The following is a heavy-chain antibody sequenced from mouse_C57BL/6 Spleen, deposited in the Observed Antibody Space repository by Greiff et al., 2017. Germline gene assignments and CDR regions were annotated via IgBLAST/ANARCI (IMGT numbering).Heavy chain of an antibody. CDR2: INPGSGGT. CDR3: ARWGQLRPFDY. D-gene: IGHD3-2*02. V-gene: IGHV1-54*01. Sequence: QVQLQQSGAELVRPGTSVKVSCKASGYAFTNYLIEWVKQRPGQGLEWIGVINPGSGGTNYNEKFKGKATLTADKSSSTAYMQLSSLTSEDSAVYFCARWGQLRPFDYWGQGTTRTVSS. CDR1: GYAFTNYL. J-gene: IGHJ2*01.